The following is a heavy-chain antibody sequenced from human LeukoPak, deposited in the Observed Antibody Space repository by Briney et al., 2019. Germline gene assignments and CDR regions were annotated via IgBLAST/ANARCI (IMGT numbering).Heavy chain of an antibody. CDR3: ATSGYPFDY. V-gene: IGHV1-69*05. CDR1: GGTFSSYA. D-gene: IGHD3-3*01. Sequence: GASVKVSCKASGGTFSSYAISWVRQAPGQGLEWMGGIIPIFGTANYAQKFQGRVTMTRDTSTSTVYMELSSLRSEDTAVYYCATSGYPFDYWGQGTLVTVSS. CDR2: IIPIFGTA. J-gene: IGHJ4*02.